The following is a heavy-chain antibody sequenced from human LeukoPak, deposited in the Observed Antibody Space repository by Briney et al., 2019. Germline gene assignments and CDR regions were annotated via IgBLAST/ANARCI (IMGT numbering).Heavy chain of an antibody. V-gene: IGHV3-9*01. J-gene: IGHJ4*02. CDR2: ISWNSGSI. CDR3: AKAPRGNDDYFDY. CDR1: GFTFDDYG. D-gene: IGHD3-16*01. Sequence: GGSLRLSCAASGFTFDDYGMHWVRQAPGKGLEWVSGISWNSGSIGYADSVEGRFTISSDNAKNSLYLQMNSLRAEDTALYYCAKAPRGNDDYFDYWGQGTLVTVSS.